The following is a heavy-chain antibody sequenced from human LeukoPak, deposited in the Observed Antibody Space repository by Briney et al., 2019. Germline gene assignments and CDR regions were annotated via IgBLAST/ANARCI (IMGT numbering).Heavy chain of an antibody. CDR2: FDPEDGET. V-gene: IGHV1-24*01. Sequence: GASVTVSCTVSGYTLTELSMHWVRQAPGKGLERMGGFDPEDGETIYAQKFQGRVTMTEDTSTDTAYMELSSLRSEDTAVYYCATGPYYDAFDPWGQGTLVTVSS. D-gene: IGHD3-22*01. CDR1: GYTLTELS. CDR3: ATGPYYDAFDP. J-gene: IGHJ5*02.